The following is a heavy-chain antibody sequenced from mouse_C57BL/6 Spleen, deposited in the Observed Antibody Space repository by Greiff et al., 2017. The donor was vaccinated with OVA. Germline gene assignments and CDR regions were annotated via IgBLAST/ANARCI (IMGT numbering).Heavy chain of an antibody. D-gene: IGHD2-10*01. Sequence: QVQLKESGAELMKPGASVKLSCKATGYTFTGSWIEWVKQRPGHGLEWIGEILPGSGSTNYNEKFKGKATFTADTSSNTAYMQLSSLTTEDSAIYYCARSSAYYGNYEAYWGQGTLVTVSA. CDR2: ILPGSGST. CDR1: GYTFTGSW. V-gene: IGHV1-9*01. CDR3: ARSSAYYGNYEAY. J-gene: IGHJ3*01.